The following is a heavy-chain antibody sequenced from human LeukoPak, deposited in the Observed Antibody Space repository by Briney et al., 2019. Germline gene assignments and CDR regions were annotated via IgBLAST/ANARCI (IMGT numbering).Heavy chain of an antibody. J-gene: IGHJ4*02. Sequence: SETLPLTCAVYGGSFSGYYWSWIRQPPGKGLEWIGEINHSGSTNYNPSLKSRDTISVDTSKNQFSLKLSSVTAADTAVYYCARVGVATISSYFDYWGQGTLVTVSS. V-gene: IGHV4-34*01. CDR1: GGSFSGYY. CDR3: ARVGVATISSYFDY. D-gene: IGHD5-12*01. CDR2: INHSGST.